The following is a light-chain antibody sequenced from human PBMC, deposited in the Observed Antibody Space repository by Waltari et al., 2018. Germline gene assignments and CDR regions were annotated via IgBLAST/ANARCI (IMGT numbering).Light chain of an antibody. V-gene: IGKV1-9*01. CDR1: QGISSY. CDR2: AAS. CDR3: QQLNSYLSIT. J-gene: IGKJ5*01. Sequence: DIQLTQSPSFLSASVGDRVTITCRASQGISSYLAWYQQKPGKAPKLLIHAASTLQSGVPSRFSGSGSGTEFTLTISSLQPEDFATYYCQQLNSYLSITFGQGTRLEIK.